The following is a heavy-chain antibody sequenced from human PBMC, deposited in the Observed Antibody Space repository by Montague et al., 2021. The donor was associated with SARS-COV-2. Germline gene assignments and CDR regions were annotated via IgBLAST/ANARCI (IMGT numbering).Heavy chain of an antibody. V-gene: IGHV4-39*01. CDR3: ARRGDYGGPRFDY. CDR2: IYYSGST. J-gene: IGHJ4*02. D-gene: IGHD4-23*01. CDR1: GGSVSSRSYY. Sequence: SETLSLTCTVSGGSVSSRSYYWGWIRQPPGKGLEWIGNIYYSGSTHYNPSLKSRVTISVDTSKNQFSLKLSSVTAADTAVYYCARRGDYGGPRFDYWSQGTLVPVSS.